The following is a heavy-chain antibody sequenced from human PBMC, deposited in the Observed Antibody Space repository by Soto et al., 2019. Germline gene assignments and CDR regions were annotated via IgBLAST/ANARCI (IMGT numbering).Heavy chain of an antibody. CDR1: GGSISSGDYY. J-gene: IGHJ4*02. CDR3: ARDLNSVVVTATHSPTIDY. CDR2: IYFGGTT. Sequence: SETLSLTCTVSGGSISSGDYYWSWIRQPPGKGLEWVGYIYFGGTTNYNPSLKSRVTISVDTSKNQFSLKLSSVTAADTAVYYCARDLNSVVVTATHSPTIDYWGQGTLVTVSS. D-gene: IGHD2-21*02. V-gene: IGHV4-61*08.